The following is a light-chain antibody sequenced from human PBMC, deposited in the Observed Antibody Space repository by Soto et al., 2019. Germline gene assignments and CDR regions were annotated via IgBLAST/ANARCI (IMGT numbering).Light chain of an antibody. J-gene: IGLJ2*01. Sequence: QSALTQPASVSGSPGQSITISCSDVGPYNSVSWYQHHRGKAPKLIIYEVKNRPSGVSNRFSGSRSGNTASLTISGLQTEDDSDYYCSSYTSANTLIFGGGTKATVL. CDR2: EVK. CDR1: DVGPYNS. V-gene: IGLV2-14*01. CDR3: SSYTSANTLI.